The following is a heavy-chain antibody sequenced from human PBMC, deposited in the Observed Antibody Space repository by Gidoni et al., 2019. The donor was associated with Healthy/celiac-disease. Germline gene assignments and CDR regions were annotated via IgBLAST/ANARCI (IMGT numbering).Heavy chain of an antibody. Sequence: QLVQSGAEVKKPGSSVKVSCKSSGGTFSSYAISWVRQAPGQGLEWMGGIIPIFGTANYAQKFQGRVTITADESTSTAYMELSSLRSEDTAVYYCARDGYYDILTGYYRYYYGMDVWGQGTTVTVSS. CDR1: GGTFSSYA. D-gene: IGHD3-9*01. V-gene: IGHV1-69*01. CDR3: ARDGYYDILTGYYRYYYGMDV. J-gene: IGHJ6*02. CDR2: IIPIFGTA.